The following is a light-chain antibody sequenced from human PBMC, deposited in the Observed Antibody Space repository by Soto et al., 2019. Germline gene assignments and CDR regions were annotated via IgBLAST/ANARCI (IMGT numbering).Light chain of an antibody. CDR2: DAS. Sequence: EIVMTQSPATLSVSPGERATLSCRASQSVSISLAWYQQKPGQAPRLLIYDASNRATGVPARFSGSGSGTDFTLTISSLEPEDFAVYYCQQRSSWPPTFGQGTRLEIK. J-gene: IGKJ5*01. CDR1: QSVSIS. V-gene: IGKV3-11*01. CDR3: QQRSSWPPT.